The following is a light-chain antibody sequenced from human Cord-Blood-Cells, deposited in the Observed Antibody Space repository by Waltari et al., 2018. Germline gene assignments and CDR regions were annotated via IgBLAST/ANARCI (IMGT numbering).Light chain of an antibody. CDR3: QQYNNWPPYT. CDR1: QSGISN. J-gene: IGKJ2*01. Sequence: EIVMTQSRATLSVSPGERATLSCRASQSGISNLARYQQKPGQAPRLLIYGASTRATGIPARFRGSGSGTEFTLTISSLQSEDFAVYYCQQYNNWPPYTFGQGTKLEIK. CDR2: GAS. V-gene: IGKV3-15*01.